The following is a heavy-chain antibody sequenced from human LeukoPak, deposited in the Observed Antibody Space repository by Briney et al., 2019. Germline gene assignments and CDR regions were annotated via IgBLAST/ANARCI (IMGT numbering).Heavy chain of an antibody. J-gene: IGHJ4*02. Sequence: GGSLRLSCAASGFTFSSYAMNWVRQAPGKGLEWVSGISGSGGSTYYADSVKGRFTISRDNSKNTLYLQMNSLRAEDTAVYFCAKEQMMYSSSPFDYWGQGTLVTVSA. CDR2: ISGSGGST. V-gene: IGHV3-23*01. D-gene: IGHD6-19*01. CDR1: GFTFSSYA. CDR3: AKEQMMYSSSPFDY.